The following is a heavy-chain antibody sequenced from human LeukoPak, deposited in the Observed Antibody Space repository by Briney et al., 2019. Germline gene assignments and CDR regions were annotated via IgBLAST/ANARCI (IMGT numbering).Heavy chain of an antibody. J-gene: IGHJ4*02. D-gene: IGHD4-17*01. CDR2: IIPIFGTA. V-gene: IGHV1-69*01. CDR3: ARDMGGDYTQFHFDY. Sequence: SVKVSCKASGGTFSSYATSWVRQAPGQGLEWMGGIIPIFGTANYAQKFQGRVTITADESTSTAYMELSSLRSEDTAVYYCARDMGGDYTQFHFDYWGQGTLVTVSS. CDR1: GGTFSSYA.